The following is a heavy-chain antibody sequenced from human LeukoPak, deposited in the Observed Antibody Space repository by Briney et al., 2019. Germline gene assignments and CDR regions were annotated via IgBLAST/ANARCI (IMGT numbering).Heavy chain of an antibody. Sequence: GGSLRLSCTASGFSFSGYWMSWVRQAPGKGLEWVAVISHDGNSKYSADSVKGRFTISRDNSKNTLYLQMDSLRVEDTAVYYCAKDRSYSGYEPLDYWGQGTLVTVSS. CDR2: ISHDGNSK. D-gene: IGHD1-26*01. V-gene: IGHV3-30*18. J-gene: IGHJ4*02. CDR3: AKDRSYSGYEPLDY. CDR1: GFSFSGYW.